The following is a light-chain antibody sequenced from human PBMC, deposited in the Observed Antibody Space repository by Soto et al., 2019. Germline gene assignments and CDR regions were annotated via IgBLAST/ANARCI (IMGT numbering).Light chain of an antibody. CDR1: QSVSHNY. J-gene: IGKJ2*01. Sequence: EVVLTQSPGTLSLSPGERATLSCRASQSVSHNYFSGYQQKPGQAPRLLIFGSSDRATGIPDRFSGRGYGTYFTLSSSRLEPEDFAVYYCQRYGSSPPYTFGQRTKLELK. CDR3: QRYGSSPPYT. CDR2: GSS. V-gene: IGKV3-20*01.